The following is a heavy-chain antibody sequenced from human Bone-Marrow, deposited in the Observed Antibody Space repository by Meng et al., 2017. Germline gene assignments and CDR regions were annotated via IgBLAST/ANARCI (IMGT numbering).Heavy chain of an antibody. CDR1: GFTFSSFT. J-gene: IGHJ6*02. CDR3: ARDRGSGSYEDYYYGMDV. V-gene: IGHV3-23*01. Sequence: GESLKISCAGSGFTFSSFTMHWVRQAPGKGLEWVSAISGSGGSTYYADSVKGRFTISRDNSKNTLYLQMNSLRAEDTAVYYCARDRGSGSYEDYYYGMDVWGQGTTVTVSS. D-gene: IGHD3-10*01. CDR2: ISGSGGST.